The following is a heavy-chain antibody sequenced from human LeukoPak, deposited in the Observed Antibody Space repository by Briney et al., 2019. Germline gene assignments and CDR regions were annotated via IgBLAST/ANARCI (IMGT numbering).Heavy chain of an antibody. V-gene: IGHV4-4*09. CDR1: GGSISSYY. J-gene: IGHJ4*02. Sequence: PSETQSLTCTVSGGSISSYYWSWIRQPPGKGLEWIGYIYTSGSTNYNPSLKSRVTISVDTSKNQFSLKLSSVTAADTAVYYCASGMALEIGFDYWGQGTLVTVSS. CDR2: IYTSGST. CDR3: ASGMALEIGFDY. D-gene: IGHD1-1*01.